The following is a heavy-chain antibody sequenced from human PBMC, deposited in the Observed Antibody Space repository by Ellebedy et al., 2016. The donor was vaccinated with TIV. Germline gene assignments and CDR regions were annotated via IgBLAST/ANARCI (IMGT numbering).Heavy chain of an antibody. CDR3: ATQWELYD. J-gene: IGHJ4*02. V-gene: IGHV3-23*01. Sequence: GESLKISCAASGFIFNTYAMGWVRQAPGNGLEWVSSISISGDATYYIDSVKGRFTMSRDNPKNTLYLQMNSLRDEDTAVYYCATQWELYDWGQGTPVTVSS. D-gene: IGHD1-26*01. CDR1: GFIFNTYA. CDR2: ISISGDAT.